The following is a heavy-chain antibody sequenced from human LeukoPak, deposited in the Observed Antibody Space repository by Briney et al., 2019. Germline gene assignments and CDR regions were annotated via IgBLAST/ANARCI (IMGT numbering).Heavy chain of an antibody. CDR2: ISGSGGST. Sequence: PRGSLRLSCAASGFTFSSYAMSWVRQAPGKGLEWVSAISGSGGSTYYADSVKGRFTISRDNSKNTLYLQMNSLRAEDTAVYYCAKGGVLRFLEWLSRGYFDYWGQGTLVTVSS. J-gene: IGHJ4*02. D-gene: IGHD3-3*01. CDR3: AKGGVLRFLEWLSRGYFDY. V-gene: IGHV3-23*01. CDR1: GFTFSSYA.